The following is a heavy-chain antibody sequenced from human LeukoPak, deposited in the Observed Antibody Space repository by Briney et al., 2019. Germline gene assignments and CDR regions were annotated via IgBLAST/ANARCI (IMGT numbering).Heavy chain of an antibody. V-gene: IGHV3-11*04. CDR3: ARYHHYFDY. CDR1: GFSFRDHY. CDR2: ITGSSTII. J-gene: IGHJ4*02. Sequence: PGGSLRLSCVASGFSFRDHYMSWVRRAPGKGLEWLSYITGSSTIIKYADSVRGRFTISRDNAKNSVYLQMNSLRVDDTAIYYCARYHHYFDYWGQGTLVTVSP.